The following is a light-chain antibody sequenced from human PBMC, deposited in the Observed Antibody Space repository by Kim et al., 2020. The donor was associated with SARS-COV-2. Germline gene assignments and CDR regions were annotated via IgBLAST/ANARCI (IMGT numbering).Light chain of an antibody. CDR1: QSISRW. J-gene: IGKJ1*01. CDR2: EAS. V-gene: IGKV1-5*01. Sequence: DVQMTQSPSTLSASVGDRVTITCRASQSISRWLAWYQQKPGKAPKLLIYEASNLESGVPSRISGRGSGTEFTLTISNLQSDDYATYYCQQYDSISPWTFGQGTKVDIK. CDR3: QQYDSISPWT.